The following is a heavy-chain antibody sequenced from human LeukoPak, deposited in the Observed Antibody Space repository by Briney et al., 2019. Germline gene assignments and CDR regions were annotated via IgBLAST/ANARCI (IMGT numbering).Heavy chain of an antibody. D-gene: IGHD2-2*01. CDR2: IRYDGSNK. CDR1: GFSFSRCG. CDR3: ARDRAVVVVPPDPGAFDI. Sequence: GGSLRLSCAASGFSFSRCGIHWVRQAPGKGLEWVAFIRYDGSNKYYSDSVKGRFTISRDNSKNTLYLQMNSLRAEDTAVYYCARDRAVVVVPPDPGAFDIWGQGTMVTVSS. J-gene: IGHJ3*02. V-gene: IGHV3-30*02.